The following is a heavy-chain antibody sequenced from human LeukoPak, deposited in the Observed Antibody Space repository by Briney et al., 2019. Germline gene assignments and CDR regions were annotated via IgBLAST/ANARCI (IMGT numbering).Heavy chain of an antibody. CDR3: ARESAVAGLYYYYYMDV. J-gene: IGHJ6*03. CDR2: IYTSGST. Sequence: NPSETLSLTCTVSGGSISSGSYYWSWIRQPAGKGLEWIGRIYTSGSTNYNPSLKSRATISVDTSKNQFSLKLSSVTAADTAVYYCARESAVAGLYYYYYMDVWGKGTTVTISS. CDR1: GGSISSGSYY. D-gene: IGHD6-19*01. V-gene: IGHV4-61*02.